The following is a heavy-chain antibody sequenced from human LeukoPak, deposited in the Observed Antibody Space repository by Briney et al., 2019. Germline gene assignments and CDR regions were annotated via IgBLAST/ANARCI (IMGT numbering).Heavy chain of an antibody. V-gene: IGHV3-30*18. CDR3: VKDGSVWYLYY. J-gene: IGHJ4*02. CDR1: GFTFSNYG. Sequence: PGGSLRLSCAASGFTFSNYGMQWVRQAPGEGLEWVALIAYDRSYKYYADSVKGRFTISRDNSKNTLDLQMNSLRAEDTAVYYCVKDGSVWYLYYRGERKLVTVSS. CDR2: IAYDRSYK. D-gene: IGHD6-19*01.